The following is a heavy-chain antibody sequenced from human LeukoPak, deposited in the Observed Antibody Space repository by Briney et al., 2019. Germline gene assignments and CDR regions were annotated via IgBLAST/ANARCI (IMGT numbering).Heavy chain of an antibody. D-gene: IGHD3-16*01. V-gene: IGHV3-7*04. CDR1: GFTFSGYW. J-gene: IGHJ4*02. Sequence: GGSLRLSCAASGFTFSGYWMSWVRQAPGKGLEWVANIKQDGSEKYCVDSVKGRFTISRDNAKNSLYLQMNSLRDEDTAVYYCARGGRGSYLWGQGTLVTVSS. CDR2: IKQDGSEK. CDR3: ARGGRGSYL.